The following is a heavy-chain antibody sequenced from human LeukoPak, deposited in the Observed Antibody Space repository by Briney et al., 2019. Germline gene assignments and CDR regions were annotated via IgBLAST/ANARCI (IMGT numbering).Heavy chain of an antibody. V-gene: IGHV1-2*06. CDR2: INPNSGGT. CDR1: GYTFTGYY. Sequence: ASVTVSCKASGYTFTGYYMHWVRQAPGQGLEWMGRINPNSGGTNYAQKFQGRVTMTRGTSISTAYMELSRLRSDDTAVYYCARERFVGGVPAAIGYWGQGTLVTVSS. CDR3: ARERFVGGVPAAIGY. D-gene: IGHD2-2*01. J-gene: IGHJ4*02.